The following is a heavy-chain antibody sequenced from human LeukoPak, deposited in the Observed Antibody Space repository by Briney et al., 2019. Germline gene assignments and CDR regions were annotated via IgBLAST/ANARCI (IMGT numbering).Heavy chain of an antibody. CDR1: GGSFSGYY. Sequence: SETLSLTCAVYGGSFSGYYWSWIRQPPGKGLEWIGEINHSGSTNYNPSLKSRVTISVGTSKNQFSLKLSSVTAADTAVYYCARAPSLYGSGSYYTPYYYYGMDVWGKGTTVTVSS. CDR3: ARAPSLYGSGSYYTPYYYYGMDV. D-gene: IGHD3-10*01. CDR2: INHSGST. J-gene: IGHJ6*04. V-gene: IGHV4-34*01.